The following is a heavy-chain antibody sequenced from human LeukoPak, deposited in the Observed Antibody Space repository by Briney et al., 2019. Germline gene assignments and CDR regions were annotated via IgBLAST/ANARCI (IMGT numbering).Heavy chain of an antibody. Sequence: SVKVSCKASGGTFSSYAIGWVRQAPGQGLEWMGGIIPVFGTANYAQKFQGRVTITADESTSTAYMELSSLRSEDTAVYYCARDRVVGLGIDNAFDIWGHGTMVTVSS. CDR1: GGTFSSYA. J-gene: IGHJ3*02. V-gene: IGHV1-69*13. D-gene: IGHD2-15*01. CDR3: ARDRVVGLGIDNAFDI. CDR2: IIPVFGTA.